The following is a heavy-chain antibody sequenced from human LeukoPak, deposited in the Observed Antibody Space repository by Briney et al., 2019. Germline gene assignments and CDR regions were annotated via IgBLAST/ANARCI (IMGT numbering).Heavy chain of an antibody. V-gene: IGHV3-48*01. CDR3: ARGGYNYGSVFDY. D-gene: IGHD5-18*01. CDR2: ICDVSSSI. J-gene: IGHJ4*02. CDR1: DSMSRRFK. Sequence: PGGSLRLSCAASDSMSRRFKMNWVRQAPGKGLEWVSYICDVSSSIHYADSVKGRFTISRDNAENSLYLQMNSLRAEDTAVYYCARGGYNYGSVFDYWGQGTLVTVSS.